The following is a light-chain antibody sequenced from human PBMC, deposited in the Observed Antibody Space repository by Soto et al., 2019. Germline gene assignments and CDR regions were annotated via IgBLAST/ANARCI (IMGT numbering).Light chain of an antibody. J-gene: IGLJ2*01. CDR1: SSDVGGYNF. Sequence: QSALTQPRSVSGSPGQSVTISCAGTSSDVGGYNFVSWYQQHPGKAPKLMIYDVSERPSGVPDRFSGSKSGNTASLTISGLQADDEADYYCCSYAGSSTVVFGGGTKLTVL. CDR3: CSYAGSSTVV. CDR2: DVS. V-gene: IGLV2-11*01.